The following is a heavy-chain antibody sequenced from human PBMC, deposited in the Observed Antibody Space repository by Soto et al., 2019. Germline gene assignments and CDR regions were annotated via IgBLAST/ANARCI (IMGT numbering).Heavy chain of an antibody. V-gene: IGHV3-48*02. D-gene: IGHD6-13*01. J-gene: IGHJ4*02. CDR2: ITSSGTTV. CDR1: GFTFSSYS. CDR3: ARGSSNWAYDFDF. Sequence: EVHLVESGGGLVQPGGSLRLSCAASGFTFSSYSLNWVRQAPGKGLEWVSYITSSGTTVYYADSVRGRFTISRDNAKNSPYPQMSSLRDADTAAYYGARGSSNWAYDFDFWCQGTLVTVPS.